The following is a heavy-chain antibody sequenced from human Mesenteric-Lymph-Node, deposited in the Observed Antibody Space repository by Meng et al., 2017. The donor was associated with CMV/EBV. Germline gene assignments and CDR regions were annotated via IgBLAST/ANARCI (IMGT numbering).Heavy chain of an antibody. CDR3: ARKGGLTFRISMIVGSMDV. CDR2: ISFDGSTT. D-gene: IGHD3-22*01. Sequence: GGSLRLSCTASGFTFSSYALHWVRQAPGKGLQWVTVISFDGSTTYYADSVKGRFTISRDNSKNTLYLQMNSLRAEDTAVYYCARKGGLTFRISMIVGSMDVWGQGTTVTVSS. CDR1: GFTFSSYA. J-gene: IGHJ6*02. V-gene: IGHV3-30*04.